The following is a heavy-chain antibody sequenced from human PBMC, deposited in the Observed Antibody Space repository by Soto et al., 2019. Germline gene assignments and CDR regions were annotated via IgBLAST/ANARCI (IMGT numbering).Heavy chain of an antibody. Sequence: GGSLRLSCAASGFTFSDYYMSWIRQAPGKGLEWVSYISSSGSTIYYADSVKGRFTISRDNAKNSLYLQMNSLRAEDTAVYYCARDEVDTAEYYYYYMDVWGKGTTVTVSS. V-gene: IGHV3-11*04. J-gene: IGHJ6*03. CDR3: ARDEVDTAEYYYYYMDV. CDR1: GFTFSDYY. CDR2: ISSSGSTI. D-gene: IGHD5-18*01.